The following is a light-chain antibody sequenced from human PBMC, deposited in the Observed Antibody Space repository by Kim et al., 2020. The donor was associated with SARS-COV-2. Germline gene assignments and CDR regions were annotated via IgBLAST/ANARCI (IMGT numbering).Light chain of an antibody. Sequence: PGPSITISCTGTSSDVGGYNYVSWYQLHPGKAPKLMIYDVSNRPSGVSNRFSGSKSGNTASLTISGLQAEDEADYYCSSYTSSSTFFGTGTKVTVL. CDR2: DVS. V-gene: IGLV2-14*03. CDR3: SSYTSSSTF. CDR1: SSDVGGYNY. J-gene: IGLJ1*01.